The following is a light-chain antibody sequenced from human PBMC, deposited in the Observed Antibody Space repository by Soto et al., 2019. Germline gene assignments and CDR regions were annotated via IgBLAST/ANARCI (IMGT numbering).Light chain of an antibody. CDR1: SSNIGAGFD. J-gene: IGLJ3*02. V-gene: IGLV1-40*01. CDR2: GNS. Sequence: QSVLTQPPSVSVAPGQMVTISCTGSSSNIGAGFDVHWYHQIAGTAPKLLIYGNSNRPSGVPDRFSGSKSGTSASLAINGLQAEDEANYYCQPYDNSLSGYWVFGGGTKVTVL. CDR3: QPYDNSLSGYWV.